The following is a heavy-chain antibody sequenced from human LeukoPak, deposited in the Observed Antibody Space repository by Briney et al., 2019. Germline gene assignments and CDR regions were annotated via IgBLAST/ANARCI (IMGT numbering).Heavy chain of an antibody. CDR1: GGSFSGYY. CDR2: INHSGST. Sequence: ASETLSLTCAVYGGSFSGYYWSWIRQPPGKGLEWIGEINHSGSTNYNPSLKSRVTISVDTSKNQFSLKLSSVTAADTAVYYCASGRVVPAAMLAISRHWGQGTLVTVSS. V-gene: IGHV4-34*01. CDR3: ASGRVVPAAMLAISRH. D-gene: IGHD2-2*01. J-gene: IGHJ1*01.